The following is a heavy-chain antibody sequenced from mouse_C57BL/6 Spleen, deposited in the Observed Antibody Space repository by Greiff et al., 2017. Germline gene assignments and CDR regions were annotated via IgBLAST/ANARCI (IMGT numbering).Heavy chain of an antibody. D-gene: IGHD1-1*01. V-gene: IGHV1-81*01. CDR3: ARSDCDSSYVGFDY. CDR1: GYTFTSYG. CDR2: IYPRSGNT. Sequence: QVQLQQSGAELVRPGASVKMSCKASGYTFTSYGISWVKQRPGQGLEWIGEIYPRSGNTYYNEKFKGKATLTADKSSSAAYMELRSLTSEDSAVYFAARSDCDSSYVGFDYWGQGTTLTVAS. J-gene: IGHJ2*01.